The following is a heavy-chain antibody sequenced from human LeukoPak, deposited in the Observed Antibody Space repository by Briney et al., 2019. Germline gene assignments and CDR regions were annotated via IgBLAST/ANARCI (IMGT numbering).Heavy chain of an antibody. J-gene: IGHJ4*02. CDR2: IKGDGSET. V-gene: IGHV3-7*01. Sequence: PGGSLRLSCAASGFTFATSWMDWVRQAPGKGLEWVANIKGDGSETYYGDSAKGRFTVLRDNAKSSLYLQMDSLRVEDTAIYYCAKSLDYWGQGTLVTVSS. CDR1: GFTFATSW. CDR3: AKSLDY.